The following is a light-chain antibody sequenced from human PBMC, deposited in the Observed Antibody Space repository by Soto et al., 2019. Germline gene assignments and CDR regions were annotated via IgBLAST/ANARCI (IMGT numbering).Light chain of an antibody. V-gene: IGKV3-20*01. CDR2: GTS. CDR1: QSVSSSY. Sequence: EIVLTQSPGTLSLSPGERATLSCRASQSVSSSYLAWYQQKPGQAPRLLIYGTSSRATGIPARFSGSGSGTDFTLTISRLEPADFAVYYCQQHGSSPRTFGQGTKVEIK. CDR3: QQHGSSPRT. J-gene: IGKJ1*01.